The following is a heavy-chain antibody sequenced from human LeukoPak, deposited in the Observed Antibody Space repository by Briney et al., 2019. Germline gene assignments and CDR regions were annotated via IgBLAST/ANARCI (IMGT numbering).Heavy chain of an antibody. D-gene: IGHD5-18*01. V-gene: IGHV1-3*01. Sequence: ASVKVSCKASGYTFNSHPMHWVRQAPGQRLEWMGWINADNGNTRYSQKLQGRVTITRDTSANTAYMELSGLRSDDTAVYYCASRIQLWSEYWGRFDYWGQGTLVTVSS. CDR1: GYTFNSHP. CDR2: INADNGNT. J-gene: IGHJ4*02. CDR3: ASRIQLWSEYWGRFDY.